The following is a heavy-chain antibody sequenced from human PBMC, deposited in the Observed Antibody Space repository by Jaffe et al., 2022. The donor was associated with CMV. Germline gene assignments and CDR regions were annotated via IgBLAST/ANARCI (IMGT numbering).Heavy chain of an antibody. Sequence: EVQLVESGGGLVKPGGSLRLSCAASGFTFSSYSMNWVRQAPGKGLEWVSSISSSSSYIYYADSVKGRFTISRDNAKNSLYLQMNSLRAEDTAVYYCARDATGAYDSSGPVQHWGQGTLVTVSS. V-gene: IGHV3-21*01. CDR3: ARDATGAYDSSGPVQH. CDR2: ISSSSSYI. CDR1: GFTFSSYS. D-gene: IGHD3-22*01. J-gene: IGHJ1*01.